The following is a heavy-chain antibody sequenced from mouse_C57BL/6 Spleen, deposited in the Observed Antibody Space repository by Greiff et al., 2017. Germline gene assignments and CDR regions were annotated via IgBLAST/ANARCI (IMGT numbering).Heavy chain of an antibody. CDR1: GFTFSDYY. V-gene: IGHV5-16*01. CDR3: ARELAHYYGSSYVEYFDV. J-gene: IGHJ1*03. Sequence: EVKLEESEGGLVQPGSSMKLSCTASGFTFSDYYMAWVRQVPEKGLEWVANINYDGSSTYYLDSLKSRFIISRDNAKNILYLQMSSLKSEDTATYYCARELAHYYGSSYVEYFDVWGTGTTVTVSS. CDR2: INYDGSST. D-gene: IGHD1-1*01.